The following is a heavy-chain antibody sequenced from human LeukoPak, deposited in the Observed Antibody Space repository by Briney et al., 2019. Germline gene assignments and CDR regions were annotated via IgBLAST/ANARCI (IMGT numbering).Heavy chain of an antibody. CDR1: GFTISSYA. V-gene: IGHV3-23*01. J-gene: IGHJ4*02. D-gene: IGHD3-22*01. CDR2: ISGSGGST. Sequence: GGSLRLSCAASGFTISSYAMSWVRQAPGKGLEWVSAISGSGGSTYYADSVKGRFTISRDNSKNTLYLQMNSLRAEDTAVYYCAKQAYDSSGYYYVPKEYFDYWGQGTLVTVSS. CDR3: AKQAYDSSGYYYVPKEYFDY.